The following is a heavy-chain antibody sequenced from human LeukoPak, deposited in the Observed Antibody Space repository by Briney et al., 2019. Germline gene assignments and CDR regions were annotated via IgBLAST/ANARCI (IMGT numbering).Heavy chain of an antibody. CDR2: TYSGTT. J-gene: IGHJ4*02. CDR1: GGPISAYY. V-gene: IGHV4-4*09. Sequence: SETLSLTCTVTGGPISAYYWNWIRQSPGKGLEWIGHTYSGTTTYNPSLQRRVTISVDTSKNESSLKLSSVTATDTAVYYCARRRRTYFDYWGQGSLVTVSS. CDR3: ARRRRTYFDY.